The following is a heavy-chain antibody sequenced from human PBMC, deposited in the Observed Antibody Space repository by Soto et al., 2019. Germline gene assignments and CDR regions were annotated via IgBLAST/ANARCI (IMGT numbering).Heavy chain of an antibody. D-gene: IGHD3-16*01. J-gene: IGHJ4*02. CDR2: IIPFFGTA. Sequence: ASVQVSCKTSGGTFSTFGISWVRQAPGQGLEWMGGIIPFFGTAEYSQKFEDRITITADESTNTVYMDLRSLTTEDTAIYYCARTAPMDAGDKYYYDFWGQGALVTVSS. V-gene: IGHV1-69*13. CDR1: GGTFSTFG. CDR3: ARTAPMDAGDKYYYDF.